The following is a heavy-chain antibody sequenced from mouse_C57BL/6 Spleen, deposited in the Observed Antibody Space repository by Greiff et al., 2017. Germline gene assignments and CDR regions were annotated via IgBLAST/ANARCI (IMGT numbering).Heavy chain of an antibody. CDR2: ISSGSSTN. D-gene: IGHD1-1*01. V-gene: IGHV5-17*01. CDR1: VFTFSDYG. Sequence: EVQLVESGGGLVKPGGSLKLSCAASVFTFSDYGMHWVRQAPEKGLAWVAYISSGSSTNYYADTVKGRFTISRDNAKNTLFLQMTSLRSEDTAMYYCASTVVSPYYAMDYWGQGTSVTVSS. J-gene: IGHJ4*01. CDR3: ASTVVSPYYAMDY.